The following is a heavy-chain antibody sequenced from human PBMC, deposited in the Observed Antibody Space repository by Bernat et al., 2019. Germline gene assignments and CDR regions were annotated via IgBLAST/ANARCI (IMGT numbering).Heavy chain of an antibody. Sequence: QVQLVESGGGVVQPGRSLRLSCAASGFTFSSYSMHWVRQAPGKGLEWVAVIWYDGSNKYYADSVKGRFTISRDNSKNTLYLQMNSLRAEDTAVYYCAREEVVVPAAESGWFDPWGQGTLVTVSS. CDR2: IWYDGSNK. V-gene: IGHV3-33*01. D-gene: IGHD2-2*01. CDR1: GFTFSSYS. CDR3: AREEVVVPAAESGWFDP. J-gene: IGHJ5*02.